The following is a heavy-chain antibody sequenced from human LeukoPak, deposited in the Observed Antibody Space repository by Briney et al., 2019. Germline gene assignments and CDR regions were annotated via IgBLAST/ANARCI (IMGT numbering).Heavy chain of an antibody. J-gene: IGHJ4*02. Sequence: PGGSLRLSCAASGFTFSSYAMYWVRQAPGKGLEWVAVISYDGSNKYYADSVKGRFTISRDNSKNTLYLQMNSLRAEDTAVYYCARDGGWLQFTYFDYWGQGTLVTVSS. CDR2: ISYDGSNK. D-gene: IGHD5-24*01. CDR3: ARDGGWLQFTYFDY. CDR1: GFTFSSYA. V-gene: IGHV3-30-3*01.